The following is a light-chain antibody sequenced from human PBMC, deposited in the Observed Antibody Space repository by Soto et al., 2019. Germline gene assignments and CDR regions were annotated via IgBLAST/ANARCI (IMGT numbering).Light chain of an antibody. CDR1: QSVGTD. CDR3: HQYNDWPRFT. Sequence: IVMTQSPATLSVSPGERATLSCRASQSVGTDLAWYQQKPDQAPRRLIYGASTRATGIPARFSGSGSGTEFTLTINSLQSEDLAVYYCHQYNDWPRFTFGPGTKVEIK. V-gene: IGKV3-15*01. J-gene: IGKJ3*01. CDR2: GAS.